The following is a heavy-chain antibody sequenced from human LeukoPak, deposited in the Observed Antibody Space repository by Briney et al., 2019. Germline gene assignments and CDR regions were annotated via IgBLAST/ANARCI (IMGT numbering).Heavy chain of an antibody. CDR3: ARDTATTRGPWVYFDY. J-gene: IGHJ4*02. CDR2: INPNSGGT. D-gene: IGHD5-18*01. Sequence: GASVKVSCKASGYTFTGYYMHWVRQAPGQGLERMGWINPNSGGTNYAQKFQGRVTMTRDTSISTAYMELSRLRSDDTAVYYCARDTATTRGPWVYFDYWGQGTLVTVSS. V-gene: IGHV1-2*02. CDR1: GYTFTGYY.